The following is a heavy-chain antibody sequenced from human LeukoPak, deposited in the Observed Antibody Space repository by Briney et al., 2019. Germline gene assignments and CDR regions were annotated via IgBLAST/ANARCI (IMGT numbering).Heavy chain of an antibody. CDR3: ARGYSYGGDYYGMDV. CDR2: IYTSGST. J-gene: IGHJ6*02. Sequence: SETLSLTCTVSGGSISSSSYYWSWIRQPAGKGLEWIGRIYTSGSTNYNPSLKSRIPISVDTSKNQFSLKLSSVTAADTAVYYCARGYSYGGDYYGMDVWGQGTTVTVSS. V-gene: IGHV4-61*02. CDR1: GGSISSSSYY. D-gene: IGHD5-18*01.